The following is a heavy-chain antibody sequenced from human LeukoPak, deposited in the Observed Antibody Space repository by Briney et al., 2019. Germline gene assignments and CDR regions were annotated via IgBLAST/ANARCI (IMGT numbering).Heavy chain of an antibody. CDR1: GFTLSNYA. Sequence: VGSLRLSCAASGFTLSNYAMTWVRQAPGKGLEWISALSTSGGSTYYADSVKGRFTVSRDNSKNTLYLQMNSLRAEDTAVYYCAKGNKPNCSGGSCYQIDYWGQGTLVTVSS. D-gene: IGHD2-15*01. CDR2: LSTSGGST. CDR3: AKGNKPNCSGGSCYQIDY. J-gene: IGHJ4*02. V-gene: IGHV3-23*01.